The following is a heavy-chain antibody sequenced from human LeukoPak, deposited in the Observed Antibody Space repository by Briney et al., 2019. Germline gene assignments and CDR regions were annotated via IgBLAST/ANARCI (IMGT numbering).Heavy chain of an antibody. Sequence: GGSLRLSCTASGFTFSSYGMHWVRQAPGKGLEWVAFIRYDGSTKSYADSVKGRFTISRDNSKNTVFLQMNSLRAEDTAVYSCAKDRSGTYYFDFWGQGPLVTVSS. CDR2: IRYDGSTK. D-gene: IGHD6-19*01. J-gene: IGHJ4*02. CDR1: GFTFSSYG. CDR3: AKDRSGTYYFDF. V-gene: IGHV3-30*02.